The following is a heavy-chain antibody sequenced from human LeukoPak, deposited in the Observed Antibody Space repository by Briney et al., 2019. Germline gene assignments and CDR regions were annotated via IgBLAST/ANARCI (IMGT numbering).Heavy chain of an antibody. V-gene: IGHV4-38-2*02. Sequence: PSETLSLTCTVSGYSISSGYYWGWIRQPPGKGLEWIGSIYHSGSTYYNPSLKSRVTISVDTSKNQFSLKLRSVTAADTAVYYCAREAPGSIHIWGQGTLITVSS. J-gene: IGHJ4*02. CDR2: IYHSGST. CDR3: AREAPGSIHI. CDR1: GYSISSGYY. D-gene: IGHD3-3*01.